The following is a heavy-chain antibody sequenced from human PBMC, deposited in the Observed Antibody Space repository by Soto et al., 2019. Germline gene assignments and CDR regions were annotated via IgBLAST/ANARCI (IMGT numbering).Heavy chain of an antibody. V-gene: IGHV4-30-4*08. CDR1: GGSVSSHDYD. J-gene: IGHJ6*02. CDR3: ARRKSLDV. CDR2: VHDRETA. D-gene: IGHD3-10*01. Sequence: QLQLQESGPGLLRPSQTLSLTCSLSGGSVSSHDYDWTWVRQRPGKGLEGIGFVHDRETADYNPSLKSRVSISVDTFKNEFSLRLSSGTAADSGVYYCARRKSLDVWGQGITVIVSS.